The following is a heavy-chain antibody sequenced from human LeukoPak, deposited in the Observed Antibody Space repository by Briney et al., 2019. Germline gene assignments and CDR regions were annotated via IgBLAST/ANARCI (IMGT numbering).Heavy chain of an antibody. Sequence: ASVKVSCKASGYTFTGYSIQWVRQAPGQGLEWMGRINPSSGVTHYAQKFQDSVTLTRDTSISTACLEVNTLRSDDTAVYYCTTRGGESSPLRYWGQGTLVTVSS. V-gene: IGHV1-2*06. CDR3: TTRGGESSPLRY. CDR2: INPSSGVT. D-gene: IGHD3-10*01. J-gene: IGHJ4*02. CDR1: GYTFTGYS.